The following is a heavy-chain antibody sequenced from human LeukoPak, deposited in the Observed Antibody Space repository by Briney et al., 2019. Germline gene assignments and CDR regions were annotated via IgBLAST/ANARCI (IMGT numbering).Heavy chain of an antibody. CDR2: IRQDGSEK. V-gene: IGHV3-7*01. D-gene: IGHD3-3*01. CDR3: AREPLSNYDFWSGYYTDTTPYY. J-gene: IGHJ4*02. Sequence: GGSLRLSCAASGFTFSSYWMSWVRQAPGKGLEWVANIRQDGSEKYYVDSVKGRFTISRDNAKNSLYLQMNSLRAEDTAVYYCAREPLSNYDFWSGYYTDTTPYYWGQGTLVTVSS. CDR1: GFTFSSYW.